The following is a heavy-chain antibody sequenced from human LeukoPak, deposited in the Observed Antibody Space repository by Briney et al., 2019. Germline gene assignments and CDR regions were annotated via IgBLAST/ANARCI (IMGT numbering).Heavy chain of an antibody. J-gene: IGHJ4*02. CDR1: GGTFSSYA. Sequence: SVTVSCKASGGTFSSYAISWVRQAPGQGLEWMGGIIPIFGTANYAQKFQGRVTITADKSTSTAYMELSSLRSEDTAVYYCARDASSTSPGLFDYWGQGTLVTVSS. CDR3: ARDASSTSPGLFDY. CDR2: IIPIFGTA. V-gene: IGHV1-69*06. D-gene: IGHD2-2*01.